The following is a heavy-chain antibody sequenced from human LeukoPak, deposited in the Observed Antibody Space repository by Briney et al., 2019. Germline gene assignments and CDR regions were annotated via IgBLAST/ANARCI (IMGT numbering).Heavy chain of an antibody. V-gene: IGHV4-4*02. CDR3: ARDSTSGSSWFFDF. J-gene: IGHJ4*02. CDR1: GFTFSSYW. D-gene: IGHD6-13*01. CDR2: IYHSGSA. Sequence: KPGGSLRLSCAASGFTFSSYWMNWVRQAPGKGLGWIGEIYHSGSASYNPSFKSRVAISIDKSKNQFSLKLSSVTAADTAVYYCARDSTSGSSWFFDFWGQGTLVTVSS.